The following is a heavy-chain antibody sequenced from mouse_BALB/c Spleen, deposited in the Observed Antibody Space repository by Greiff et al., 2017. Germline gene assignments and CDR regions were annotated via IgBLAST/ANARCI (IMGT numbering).Heavy chain of an antibody. J-gene: IGHJ1*01. V-gene: IGHV1S56*01. CDR3: ARNYGNYGWYFDV. CDR1: GYTFTSYY. CDR2: IYPGDCST. Sequence: QVQLQQSGPELVKPGASVKMSFKASGYTFTSYYIHWVKLRPGQGLEWIGWIYPGDCSTKYNEKFKGKTTLTADKSSSTAYMLLSSLTSEDSAIYFCARNYGNYGWYFDVWGAGTTVTVSS. D-gene: IGHD2-1*01.